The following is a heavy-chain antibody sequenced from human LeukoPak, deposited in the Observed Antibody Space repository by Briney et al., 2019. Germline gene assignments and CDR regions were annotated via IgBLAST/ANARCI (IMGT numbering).Heavy chain of an antibody. Sequence: GGSLRLSCAASGFTFSSYWMSWVRQAPGKGLEWVANIKQDGSEKYYVDSVMGRFTISRDNAKNSLYLQMNSLRAEDTAVYYCARDPTGFLEWADYWGQGTLVTVSS. CDR2: IKQDGSEK. J-gene: IGHJ4*02. D-gene: IGHD3-3*01. CDR3: ARDPTGFLEWADY. V-gene: IGHV3-7*01. CDR1: GFTFSSYW.